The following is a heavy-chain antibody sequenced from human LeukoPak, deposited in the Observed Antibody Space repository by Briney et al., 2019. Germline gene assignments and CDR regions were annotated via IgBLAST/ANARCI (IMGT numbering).Heavy chain of an antibody. CDR1: GVTFSSYA. V-gene: IGHV3-23*01. Sequence: GGSLRLSCAASGVTFSSYAMTWVRQAPGKGLEWVSAISGSISGSDDSTYYADSVKGRFTISRDSSKNTLYLQMNSLRVEDTAVYYCAKGAGYSYGWTDYWGQGTLVTVSS. CDR2: ISGSISGSDDST. D-gene: IGHD5-18*01. CDR3: AKGAGYSYGWTDY. J-gene: IGHJ4*02.